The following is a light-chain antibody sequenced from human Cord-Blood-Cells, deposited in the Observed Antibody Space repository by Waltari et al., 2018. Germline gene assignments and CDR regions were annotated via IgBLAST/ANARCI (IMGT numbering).Light chain of an antibody. CDR2: DAS. J-gene: IGKJ5*01. V-gene: IGKV3-11*01. Sequence: EIVWTHSPASLALSPGGRATLSCRASQSVSSYLYWYQQKPCQAPRLLIYDASNRATGIPARFSGSGSGTDFSLTINSLEPVDFAVYDCQQRSNWPRNFGQGTRLEIK. CDR1: QSVSSY. CDR3: QQRSNWPRN.